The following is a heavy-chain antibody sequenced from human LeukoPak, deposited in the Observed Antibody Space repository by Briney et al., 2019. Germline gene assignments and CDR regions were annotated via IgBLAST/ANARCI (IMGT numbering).Heavy chain of an antibody. J-gene: IGHJ4*02. Sequence: PGGSLGLSCAASGFTFSSYAMSWVRQAPGKGLEWVSAISGSGGSTYYADSVKGRFTISRDNSKNTLYLQMNSLRAEDTAVYYCVKDTRYSGSYYFVFDYWGQGTLVTVSS. CDR2: ISGSGGST. V-gene: IGHV3-23*01. D-gene: IGHD1-26*01. CDR1: GFTFSSYA. CDR3: VKDTRYSGSYYFVFDY.